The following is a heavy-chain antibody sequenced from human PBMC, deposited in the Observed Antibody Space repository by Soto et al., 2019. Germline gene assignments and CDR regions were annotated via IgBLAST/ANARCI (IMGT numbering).Heavy chain of an antibody. CDR2: INPSGGST. J-gene: IGHJ4*02. V-gene: IGHV1-46*01. CDR1: GYTFTSYY. Sequence: QVQLMQSGAEVKKPGASVTISCKASGYTFTSYYIHWVRQAPRQGLEWMAIINPSGGSTNYAQKFQGRVTVTRDTSTSTVNMELSSLSSEDTAVCYCARDLTAADYWGQGTLVTVSS. D-gene: IGHD2-21*02. CDR3: ARDLTAADY.